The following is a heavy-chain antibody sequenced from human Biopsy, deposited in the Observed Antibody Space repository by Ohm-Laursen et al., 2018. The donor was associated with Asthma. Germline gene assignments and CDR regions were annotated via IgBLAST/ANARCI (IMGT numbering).Heavy chain of an antibody. V-gene: IGHV4-34*01. Sequence: SETLSLTCALSGGPLRGYVWAWIRQPPGKGLEWIGEIPQGGATAVNPSLKSRVTISMDPSKSQFYLSLRSMTAADTAVYYCASGPKWSGLDVWGQGTTVTVSS. CDR2: IPQGGAT. J-gene: IGHJ6*02. CDR3: ASGPKWSGLDV. CDR1: GGPLRGYV. D-gene: IGHD2-8*01.